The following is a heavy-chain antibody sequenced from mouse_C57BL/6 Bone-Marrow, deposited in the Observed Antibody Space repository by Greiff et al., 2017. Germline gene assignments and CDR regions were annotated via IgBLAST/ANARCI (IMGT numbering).Heavy chain of an antibody. CDR1: GYTFTSYW. V-gene: IGHV1-69*01. Sequence: QVQLQQPGAELVMPGASVKLSCKASGYTFTSYWMHWVKQRPGQGLEWIGEIDPSDSYTNYNQKFKGKSTLTVDKSSSTAYMQLSSLTSEDSAVYYCARGRQLRLRWFAYWGQGTLVTVSA. D-gene: IGHD3-2*02. J-gene: IGHJ3*01. CDR2: IDPSDSYT. CDR3: ARGRQLRLRWFAY.